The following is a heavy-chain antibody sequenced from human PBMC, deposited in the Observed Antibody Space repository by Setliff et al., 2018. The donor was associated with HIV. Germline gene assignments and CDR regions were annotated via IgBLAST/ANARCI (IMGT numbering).Heavy chain of an antibody. V-gene: IGHV2-5*02. J-gene: IGHJ6*03. D-gene: IGHD3-3*02. CDR3: AHILQDPPSHFYYYFYMDV. Sequence: ESGPTLVNPTQTLTLTCTFSGFSLSTSGVCVGWIRQPPGKALEWLALIYWDDDKRYSPSLKSRLTITKDTSKNRVVLTMTNMDPVDTATYYFAHILQDPPSHFYYYFYMDVWGKVTTVTVSS. CDR2: IYWDDDK. CDR1: GFSLSTSGVC.